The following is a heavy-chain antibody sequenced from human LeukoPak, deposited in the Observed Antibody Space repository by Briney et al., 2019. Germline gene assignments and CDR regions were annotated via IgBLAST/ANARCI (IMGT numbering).Heavy chain of an antibody. CDR2: ISTDGSST. CDR3: ASYLTSIPSGMDV. D-gene: IGHD2/OR15-2a*01. Sequence: GGSLRLSCAASGFTFSRYWMHWLRQAPGKGPVWVSRISTDGSSTSYADSVKGRFTISRDNGKNTLYLQLNSLRAEDTAVYYCASYLTSIPSGMDVWDQGTTVTVSS. J-gene: IGHJ6*02. CDR1: GFTFSRYW. V-gene: IGHV3-74*01.